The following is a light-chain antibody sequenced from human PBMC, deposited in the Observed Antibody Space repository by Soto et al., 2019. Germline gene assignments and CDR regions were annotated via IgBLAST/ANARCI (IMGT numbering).Light chain of an antibody. Sequence: EVVLTQSPGTLSLSPGERATLSCRASQSVSNNYFAWYQQKPGQAPRLLIFGSSDRATGTPDRFSRSGSATDFSLTIIRLEPEDFPVYYCQQYRSSPPYTFGQGTKLQIK. V-gene: IGKV3-20*01. CDR2: GSS. CDR3: QQYRSSPPYT. CDR1: QSVSNNY. J-gene: IGKJ2*01.